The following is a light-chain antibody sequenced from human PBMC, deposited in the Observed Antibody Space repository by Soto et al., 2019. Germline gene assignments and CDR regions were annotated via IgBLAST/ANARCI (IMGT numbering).Light chain of an antibody. V-gene: IGKV3-20*01. CDR1: QIVNSNA. CDR2: GAS. CDR3: QPYGKSPYT. J-gene: IGKJ2*01. Sequence: EIVLTQSPDTLSLSPGERATLSCRASQIVNSNALAWYQQKPGQAPRLLIYGASSRPGGIPDKFSGSGSGTGFTFTITTLQPEAFAVYYCQPYGKSPYTFAQGTKLEI.